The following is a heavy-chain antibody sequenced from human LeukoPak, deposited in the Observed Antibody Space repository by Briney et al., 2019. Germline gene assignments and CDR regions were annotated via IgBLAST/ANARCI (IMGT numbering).Heavy chain of an antibody. D-gene: IGHD6-13*01. Sequence: SETLSLTCTVSGGSISSYYWSWIRQPPGKGLEWIGYIYYSGSTNYNPSLKSRVTISVDTSKNQFSLKLNSVTAADTAVYYCRGTWYGSDGLDYFDCWGQGTLVTVSS. J-gene: IGHJ4*02. CDR2: IYYSGST. CDR1: GGSISSYY. CDR3: RGTWYGSDGLDYFDC. V-gene: IGHV4-59*08.